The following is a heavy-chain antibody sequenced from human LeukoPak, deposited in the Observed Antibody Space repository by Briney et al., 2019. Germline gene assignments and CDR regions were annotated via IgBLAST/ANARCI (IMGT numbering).Heavy chain of an antibody. CDR2: INAGNGNT. Sequence: ASVKVSCKASGYTFTGYYMHWVRQAPGQRLEWMGWINAGNGNTKYSQEFQGRVTITRDTSASTAYMELSSLRSEDMAVYYCARDRGWDSSGYYDYWGQGTLVTVSS. V-gene: IGHV1-3*03. CDR3: ARDRGWDSSGYYDY. CDR1: GYTFTGYY. J-gene: IGHJ4*02. D-gene: IGHD3-22*01.